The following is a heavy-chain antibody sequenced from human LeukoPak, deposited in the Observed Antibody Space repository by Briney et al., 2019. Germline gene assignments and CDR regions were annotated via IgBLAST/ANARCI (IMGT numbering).Heavy chain of an antibody. D-gene: IGHD3-22*01. V-gene: IGHV3-30*03. Sequence: GGSLRLSCAASGFTFSSYGMHWVRQAPGKGLEWVAVISYDGSNKYYADSVKGRFTISRDNSKNTLYLQMNSLRAEDTAVYYCARGHYYDSSGYYYRGMDVWGQGTTVTVSS. CDR1: GFTFSSYG. CDR2: ISYDGSNK. CDR3: ARGHYYDSSGYYYRGMDV. J-gene: IGHJ6*02.